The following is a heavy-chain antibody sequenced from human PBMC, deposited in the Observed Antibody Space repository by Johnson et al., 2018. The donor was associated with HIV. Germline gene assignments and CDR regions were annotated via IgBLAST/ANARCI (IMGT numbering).Heavy chain of an antibody. Sequence: VQLVESGGGLVQPGGSLRVSCAASGFTLSSYWMTWVRQAPGKGLEWVANINQDGRDRYYVASVQGRFTISQDNAQNSLYLQMNSLRGEDTAVYYCAKDPSYIVATAMTDAFDIWGQGTMVTVSS. V-gene: IGHV3-7*01. CDR2: INQDGRDR. D-gene: IGHD5-12*01. CDR1: GFTLSSYW. CDR3: AKDPSYIVATAMTDAFDI. J-gene: IGHJ3*02.